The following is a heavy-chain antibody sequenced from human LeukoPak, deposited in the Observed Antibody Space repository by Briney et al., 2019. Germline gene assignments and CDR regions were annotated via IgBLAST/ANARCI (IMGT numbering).Heavy chain of an antibody. J-gene: IGHJ5*02. CDR1: GYTFTGYY. V-gene: IGHV1-2*02. CDR3: AVWGYCSSTSCFGGFDP. CDR2: INPNSGGT. Sequence: ASVKVSCKASGYTFTGYYMHWVRQAPGQGLEGMGWINPNSGGTNYAQKFQGRVTMTRDTSISTAYMELSRLRSDDTAVYYCAVWGYCSSTSCFGGFDPWGQGTLVTVSS. D-gene: IGHD2-2*01.